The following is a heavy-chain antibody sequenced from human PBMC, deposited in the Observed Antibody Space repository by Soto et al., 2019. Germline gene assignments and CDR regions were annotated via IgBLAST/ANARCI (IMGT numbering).Heavy chain of an antibody. CDR1: GGTFSSYA. CDR2: IIPIFGTE. V-gene: IGHV1-69*12. CDR3: ARHVPTAGYYYGMDV. D-gene: IGHD2-2*01. J-gene: IGHJ6*01. Sequence: HVQLVQSGAEAKKPGSSVKVSCKASGGTFSSYAISWVRQAPGQGLEWMGGIIPIFGTENYAQKFQGRVTITAAESTRTAYRELMSLRSEDTAVYFCARHVPTAGYYYGMDVWGQGTTVTVSS.